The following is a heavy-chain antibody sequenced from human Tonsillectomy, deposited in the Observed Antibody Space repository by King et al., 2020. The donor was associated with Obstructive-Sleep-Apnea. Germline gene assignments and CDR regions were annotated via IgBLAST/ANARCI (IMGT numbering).Heavy chain of an antibody. J-gene: IGHJ5*02. Sequence: QVQLQESGPGLVKPSETLSLTCTVSGGSISTYYWSWLRQPPGKRLEWIGYIYYSGSSNYNPSLKRRVSISVDTSKNQFSLKLTSVTAADTAVYYCARSPYGSGIIDYFDPWGQGTLVTVSS. V-gene: IGHV4-59*01. CDR2: IYYSGSS. D-gene: IGHD3-10*01. CDR3: ARSPYGSGIIDYFDP. CDR1: GGSISTYY.